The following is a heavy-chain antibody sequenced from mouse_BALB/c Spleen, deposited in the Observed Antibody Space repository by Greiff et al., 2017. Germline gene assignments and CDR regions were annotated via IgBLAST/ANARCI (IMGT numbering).Heavy chain of an antibody. D-gene: IGHD2-4*01. CDR3: TRGITTWYFDV. V-gene: IGHV1-69*02. CDR1: GYTFTSYW. CDR2: IYPSDSYT. Sequence: QVQLQQPGAELVRPGASVKLSCKASGYTFTSYWINWVKQRPGQGLEWIGNIYPSDSYTNYNQKFKDKATLTVDKSSSTAYMQLSSPTSEDSAVYYCTRGITTWYFDVWGAGTTVTVSS. J-gene: IGHJ1*01.